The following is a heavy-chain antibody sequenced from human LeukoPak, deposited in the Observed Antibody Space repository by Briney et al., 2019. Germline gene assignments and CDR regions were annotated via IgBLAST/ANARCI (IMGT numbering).Heavy chain of an antibody. CDR3: ARHERIQLWLRIDY. Sequence: GESLKISCKGSGYSFTTYWIGWVRQMPGKGLEWMGIIYPGDSDTRYSPSFEGQVTIAADKSISTAYLQWSSLKASDTAMYYCARHERIQLWLRIDYWGQGTLVTVSS. CDR1: GYSFTTYW. J-gene: IGHJ4*02. CDR2: IYPGDSDT. V-gene: IGHV5-51*01. D-gene: IGHD5-18*01.